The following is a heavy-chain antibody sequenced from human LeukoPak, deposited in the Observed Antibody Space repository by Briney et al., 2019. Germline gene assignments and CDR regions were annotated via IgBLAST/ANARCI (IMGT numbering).Heavy chain of an antibody. J-gene: IGHJ4*02. D-gene: IGHD3-22*01. CDR2: IKQDGSEK. Sequence: GGSLRLSCAASGFTFSSYWMSWVRQAPGKGLEWVANIKQDGSEKYYVDSVKGRFTISRDNAKNSLYLQMNSLRAEDTAVYYCARASEYYYDSSGEDDYWGQGTLVTVSS. V-gene: IGHV3-7*01. CDR1: GFTFSSYW. CDR3: ARASEYYYDSSGEDDY.